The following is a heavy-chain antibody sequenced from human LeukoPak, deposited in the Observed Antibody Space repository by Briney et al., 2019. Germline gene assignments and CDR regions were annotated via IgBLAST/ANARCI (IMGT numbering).Heavy chain of an antibody. CDR2: ISSSSSTI. D-gene: IGHD3-10*01. Sequence: GGSLRLSCAASGFTFSSYSMNWVRQAPGKGLEWISYISSSSSTIYYADSVKGRLTISRDNAKNSLYLQMNSLRAEDTAVYYCAREYYYGSGSYLFDPWGQGTLVTVSS. J-gene: IGHJ5*02. V-gene: IGHV3-48*01. CDR1: GFTFSSYS. CDR3: AREYYYGSGSYLFDP.